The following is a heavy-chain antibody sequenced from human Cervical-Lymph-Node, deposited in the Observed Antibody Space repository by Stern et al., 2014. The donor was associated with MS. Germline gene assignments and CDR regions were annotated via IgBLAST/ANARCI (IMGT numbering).Heavy chain of an antibody. J-gene: IGHJ4*02. Sequence: QVQLQESGPGLVKPSQTLSLTCTVSGGSISSGAYYWSWLRQHPGKGLGGMGDSDYRGSTYYNPCLKRRVTISVDTSKNQFSLKLSSVTAADTDVYYCARAFRGYFDYWGQGTLVTVSS. V-gene: IGHV4-31*03. CDR1: GGSISSGAYY. CDR3: ARAFRGYFDY. CDR2: SDYRGST. D-gene: IGHD2-15*01.